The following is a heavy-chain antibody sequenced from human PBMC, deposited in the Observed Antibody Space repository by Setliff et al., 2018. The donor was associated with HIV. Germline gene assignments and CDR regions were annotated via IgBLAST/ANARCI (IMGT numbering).Heavy chain of an antibody. D-gene: IGHD6-19*01. CDR1: GYTFTSYG. Sequence: ASVKVSCKASGYTFTSYGISWVRQAPGQGLEWMGWISAYNGNTNYAQKLQGRVTMTTDTSTSTAYMELRSLRSDETAVYYCARDSNMVAVAGSWRSGGGHWGQGTLVTVSS. J-gene: IGHJ4*02. CDR2: ISAYNGNT. CDR3: ARDSNMVAVAGSWRSGGGH. V-gene: IGHV1-18*01.